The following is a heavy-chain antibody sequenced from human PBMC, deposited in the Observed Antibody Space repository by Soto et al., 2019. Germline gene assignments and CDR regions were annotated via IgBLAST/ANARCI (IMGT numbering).Heavy chain of an antibody. CDR1: GGSFSGYY. CDR3: AREGDGYTFDY. D-gene: IGHD5-12*01. J-gene: IGHJ4*02. Sequence: PSDTLSPTCAVHGGSFSGYYWSWIRQPPGKGLEWIGEINHSGSTNYNPSLKSRVTISVDTSKNQFSLKLSSVTAADTAVYYCAREGDGYTFDYWGQGTLVTVSS. CDR2: INHSGST. V-gene: IGHV4-34*01.